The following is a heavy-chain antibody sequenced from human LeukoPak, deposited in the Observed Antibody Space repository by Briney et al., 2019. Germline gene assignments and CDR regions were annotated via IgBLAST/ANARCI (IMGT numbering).Heavy chain of an antibody. CDR1: GYTFTGYY. CDR3: ARSNDYGGNSRRSWFDP. Sequence: ASVKVSCKASGYTFTGYYMHWVRQAPGQGLEWMGWINPNSGGTNYAQKFQGRVTMTRDTSISTAYMELSSLRSEDTAVYYCARSNDYGGNSRRSWFDPWGQGTLVTVSS. D-gene: IGHD4-23*01. J-gene: IGHJ5*02. CDR2: INPNSGGT. V-gene: IGHV1-2*02.